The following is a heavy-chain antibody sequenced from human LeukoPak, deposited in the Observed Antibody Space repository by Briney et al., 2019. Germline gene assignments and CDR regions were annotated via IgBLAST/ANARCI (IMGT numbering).Heavy chain of an antibody. V-gene: IGHV1-46*01. Sequence: ASVKVSCKASGYIFTSYHMHWVRQAPGQGLEWMGIINPSGGTTSYAQRFKGRVTMTRDTSTSTVYMELSSLRSEDTAEYYCARDKRAGWSTSSEWGQGTLVTVSS. CDR2: INPSGGTT. D-gene: IGHD6-6*01. CDR1: GYIFTSYH. J-gene: IGHJ4*02. CDR3: ARDKRAGWSTSSE.